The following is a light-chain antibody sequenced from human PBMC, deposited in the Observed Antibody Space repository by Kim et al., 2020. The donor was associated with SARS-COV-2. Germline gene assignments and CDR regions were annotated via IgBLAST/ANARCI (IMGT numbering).Light chain of an antibody. V-gene: IGLV3-1*01. CDR2: QDS. J-gene: IGLJ2*01. CDR3: QAWDSSTEVV. Sequence: SYELTQPRSVSVSPGQAASITCSGDKLGDKYACWYQQKPGQSPVLVIYQDSKRPSGIPERFSGSNSGNTATLTISGTQAMDEADYYCQAWDSSTEVVFGGGTQLTVL. CDR1: KLGDKY.